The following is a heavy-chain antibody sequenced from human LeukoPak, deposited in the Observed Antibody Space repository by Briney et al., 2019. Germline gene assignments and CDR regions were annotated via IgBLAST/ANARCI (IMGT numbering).Heavy chain of an antibody. CDR3: ARGGRHCSGGSCYPFWYFDL. Sequence: SETLSLTCTVSGGSISSGGYYWSWIRQHPGKGLEWIGYIYYSGSTYYNPSLKSRVTISVDTSKNQFSLKLSSVTAADSAVYFCARGGRHCSGGSCYPFWYFDLWGRGTLVTVSS. V-gene: IGHV4-31*03. CDR2: IYYSGST. D-gene: IGHD2-15*01. CDR1: GGSISSGGYY. J-gene: IGHJ2*01.